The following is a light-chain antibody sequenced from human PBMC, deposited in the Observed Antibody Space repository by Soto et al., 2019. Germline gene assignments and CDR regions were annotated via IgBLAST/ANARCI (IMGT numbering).Light chain of an antibody. V-gene: IGKV1-5*03. CDR3: QQYSSYSALT. J-gene: IGKJ4*01. CDR2: EAS. Sequence: DIQMTQTPSTLSASVGDRVTISCRASQRISSWLAWCQQKPGKAPKLLIYEASSLESGVPSRFSGSGSGTEFTLTISSLQPDDFATYYCQQYSSYSALTFGGGTKVDIK. CDR1: QRISSW.